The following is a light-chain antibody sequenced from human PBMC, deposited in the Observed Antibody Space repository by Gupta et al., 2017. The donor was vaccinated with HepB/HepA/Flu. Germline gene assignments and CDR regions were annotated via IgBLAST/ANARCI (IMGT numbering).Light chain of an antibody. J-gene: IGKJ4*01. V-gene: IGKV3-11*01. CDR3: QQRISWPLT. Sequence: EIVLTQSPATLALPPGERATLSCRASQSVRSYLAWYQQKPGQAPRLLIYDASNKATGIPARFSGSGSGTDFTLTISSLESEDFALYYCQQRISWPLTFGGGTKVEIK. CDR1: QSVRSY. CDR2: DAS.